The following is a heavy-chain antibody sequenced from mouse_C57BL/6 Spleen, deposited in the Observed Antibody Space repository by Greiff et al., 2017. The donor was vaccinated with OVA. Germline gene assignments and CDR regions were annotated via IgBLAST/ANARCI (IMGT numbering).Heavy chain of an antibody. J-gene: IGHJ1*03. Sequence: VQLKESGPGLVKPSQSLSLTCSVTGYSITSGYYWNWIRQFPGNKLEWMGYISYDGSNNYNPSLKNRISITRDTSKNQFFLKLNSVTTEDTATYYCARDYYGYFDVWGTGTTVTVSS. CDR2: ISYDGSN. CDR1: GYSITSGYY. V-gene: IGHV3-6*01. CDR3: ARDYYGYFDV.